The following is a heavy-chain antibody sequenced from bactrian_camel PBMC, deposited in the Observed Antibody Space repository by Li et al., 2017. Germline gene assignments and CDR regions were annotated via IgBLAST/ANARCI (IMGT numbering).Heavy chain of an antibody. Sequence: HVQLVESGGGSAQAGGSLRLTCVLTESHNVDYCMGWYRQTTGKEREEVAVIDADGDTTYADSVKGRFALSQDNSKHTLYLQMNDLKPEDTAMYYCAADRCYPGWSRSGDDFPYWGRGTQVTVS. D-gene: IGHD1*01. CDR3: AADRCYPGWSRSGDDFPY. CDR1: ESHNVDYC. CDR2: IDADGDT. J-gene: IGHJ4*01. V-gene: IGHV3S55*01.